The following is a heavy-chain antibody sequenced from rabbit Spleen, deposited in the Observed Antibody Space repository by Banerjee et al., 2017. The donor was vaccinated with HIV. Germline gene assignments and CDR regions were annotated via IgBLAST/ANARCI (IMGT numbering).Heavy chain of an antibody. CDR2: INIVTGKS. CDR3: ARDLVAVIGWNFNL. J-gene: IGHJ4*01. D-gene: IGHD1-1*01. CDR1: AFDFSSGG. V-gene: IGHV1S45*01. Sequence: QEQLEESGGGLVQPGGSLKLSCKASAFDFSSGGVSWVRQAPGKGLEWIACINIVTGKSVYASWAEGRFIMSRTSSTTVTLQMTSLTAADTATYFCARDLVAVIGWNFNLWGPGTLVTVS.